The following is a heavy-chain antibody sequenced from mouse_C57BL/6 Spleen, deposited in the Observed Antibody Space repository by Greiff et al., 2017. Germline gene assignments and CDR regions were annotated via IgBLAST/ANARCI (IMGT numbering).Heavy chain of an antibody. J-gene: IGHJ4*01. D-gene: IGHD2-3*01. CDR1: GYAFSSSW. V-gene: IGHV1-82*01. CDR3: ARGDGHGAMDY. CDR2: IYPGDGDT. Sequence: SGPELVKPGASVKISCKASGYAFSSSWMNWVKQRPGKGLEWIGRIYPGDGDTNYNGKFKGKATLTADKSSSTAYMQLSSLTSEDSAVYFCARGDGHGAMDYWGQGTSVTVSS.